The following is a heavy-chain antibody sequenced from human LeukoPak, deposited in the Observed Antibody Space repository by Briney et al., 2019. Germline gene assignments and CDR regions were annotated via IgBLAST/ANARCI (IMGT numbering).Heavy chain of an antibody. CDR2: ISYDGSNK. J-gene: IGHJ4*02. CDR1: RFTFSSYG. D-gene: IGHD2-2*01. V-gene: IGHV3-30*03. CDR3: ARAIGCSSTSCSVGVDY. Sequence: GGSLRLSCATSRFTFSSYGMHWVRQAPGKGLEWVAVISYDGSNKYYADSVKGRFTISRDNSKNTLYLQMNSLRAEDTAVYYCARAIGCSSTSCSVGVDYWGQGTLVTVSS.